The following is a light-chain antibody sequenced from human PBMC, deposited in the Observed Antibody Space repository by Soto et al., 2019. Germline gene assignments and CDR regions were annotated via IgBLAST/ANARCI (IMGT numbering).Light chain of an antibody. CDR3: AAWDDSLSGQV. J-gene: IGLJ1*01. CDR1: STNIGSNY. V-gene: IGLV1-47*01. CDR2: RNN. Sequence: QSVLTQPPSASGTPGQRVTISCSGSSTNIGSNYVYWYQQLPGTAPKLLIYRNNQRPSGVPDRFSGSKSGTSASLAINGLRSEDEADYYCAAWDDSLSGQVFGTGTKVT.